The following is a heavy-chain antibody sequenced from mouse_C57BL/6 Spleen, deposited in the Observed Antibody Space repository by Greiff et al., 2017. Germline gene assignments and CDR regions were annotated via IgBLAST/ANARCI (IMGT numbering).Heavy chain of an antibody. D-gene: IGHD2-4*01. V-gene: IGHV1-7*01. CDR3: ARSNYDEDY. J-gene: IGHJ2*01. Sequence: VQLQQSGAELAKPGASVKLSCKASGYTFTSYWMHWVKQRPGQGLEWIGYINPSSGYTKYNQKFKDKATLTVDKSSSTAYMQLSSLTSEDSAVYYCARSNYDEDYWGQGTTLTVSS. CDR2: INPSSGYT. CDR1: GYTFTSYW.